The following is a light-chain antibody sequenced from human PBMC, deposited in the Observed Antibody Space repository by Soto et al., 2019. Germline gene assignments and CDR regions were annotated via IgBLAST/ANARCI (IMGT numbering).Light chain of an antibody. CDR1: SSDVGAYKY. CDR2: EVN. V-gene: IGLV2-14*01. Sequence: QSALTQPASVSGSPGQSITISCAGTSSDVGAYKYVSWYQQYPGKAPKVIIYEVNNRPSGVSNRFSGSKSGNTASLTISGLQAEDEADYYCSSYTSSSTLAFGGGTKVTVL. CDR3: SSYTSSSTLA. J-gene: IGLJ2*01.